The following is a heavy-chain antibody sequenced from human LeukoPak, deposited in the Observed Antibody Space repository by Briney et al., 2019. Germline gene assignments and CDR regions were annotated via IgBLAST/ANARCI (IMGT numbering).Heavy chain of an antibody. CDR3: ATTGASTHYYYYMDV. V-gene: IGHV1-46*01. CDR2: INPSGGST. D-gene: IGHD1-14*01. J-gene: IGHJ6*03. CDR1: GYTFTSYY. Sequence: ASVKVSCKASGYTFTSYYMHWVRQAPGQGLEWMGIINPSGGSTSYAQKFQGRVTMTRDTSTSTVYMELSSLRSEDTAVYYCATTGASTHYYYYMDVWGKGTTVTVSS.